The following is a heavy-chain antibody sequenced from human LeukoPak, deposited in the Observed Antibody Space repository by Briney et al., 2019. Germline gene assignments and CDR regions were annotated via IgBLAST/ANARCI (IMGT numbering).Heavy chain of an antibody. CDR3: ARLRGIAARVGLDY. J-gene: IGHJ4*02. D-gene: IGHD6-6*01. CDR2: INSDGSST. CDR1: GFTFSSYS. V-gene: IGHV3-74*01. Sequence: GGSLRLSCAASGFTFSSYSMNWVRQAPGKGLVWVSRINSDGSSTSYADSVKGRFTISRDNAKNTPYLQMNSLRAEDTAVYYCARLRGIAARVGLDYWGQGTLVTVSS.